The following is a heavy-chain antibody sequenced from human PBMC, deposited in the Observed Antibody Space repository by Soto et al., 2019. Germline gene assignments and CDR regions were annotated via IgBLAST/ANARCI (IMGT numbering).Heavy chain of an antibody. CDR2: IKQDGSEK. J-gene: IGHJ6*02. Sequence: GGSLRLSCAASGFTFSSYWMSWVRQAPGKGLEWVANIKQDGSEKYYVDSVKGRFTISRDNAKNSLYLQMNSLRAEDTAVYYCARVGPDTIFGVVMMIAAANYCYYYGMDGWGQGTTVTVSS. D-gene: IGHD3-3*01. V-gene: IGHV3-7*01. CDR3: ARVGPDTIFGVVMMIAAANYCYYYGMDG. CDR1: GFTFSSYW.